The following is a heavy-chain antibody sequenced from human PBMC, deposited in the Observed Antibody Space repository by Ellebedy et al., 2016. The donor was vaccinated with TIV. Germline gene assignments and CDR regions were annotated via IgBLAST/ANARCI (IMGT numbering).Heavy chain of an antibody. CDR2: ISGSGRNT. Sequence: GESLKISCEASGFTFSRYAMSWVRQLPGKGLEWVSGISGSGRNTYTADSVKGRFNISRDNSKNMMYLQMNSLRADDTAVYFCAKRSQFRSIRCFDYWGQGTLVTVSS. D-gene: IGHD2-21*01. CDR1: GFTFSRYA. CDR3: AKRSQFRSIRCFDY. J-gene: IGHJ4*02. V-gene: IGHV3-23*01.